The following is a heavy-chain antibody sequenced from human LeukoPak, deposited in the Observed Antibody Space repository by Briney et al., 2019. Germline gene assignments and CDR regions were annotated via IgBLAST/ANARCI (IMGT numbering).Heavy chain of an antibody. CDR3: ARAVGVVVPAAMGP. CDR1: GYTFTGYY. Sequence: GASVKVSCKASGYTFTGYYMHWVRQAPGQGLEWIGWINPNSGGTNYAQKFQGRVTMTRDTSISTAYMELSRLRSDDTAVYYCARAVGVVVPAAMGPWGQGTLVTVSS. V-gene: IGHV1-2*02. D-gene: IGHD2-2*01. CDR2: INPNSGGT. J-gene: IGHJ5*02.